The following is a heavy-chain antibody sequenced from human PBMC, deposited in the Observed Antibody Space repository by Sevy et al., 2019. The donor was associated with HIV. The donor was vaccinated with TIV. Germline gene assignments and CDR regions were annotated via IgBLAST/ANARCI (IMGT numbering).Heavy chain of an antibody. J-gene: IGHJ3*01. CDR1: EITLSNYA. CDR3: AKDRAVLVGDAFDL. Sequence: GGSLRLSCAASEITLSNYAVNWVRQAPGRGLEWVSAISGSGGSTYYADSVKGRFTISRDNSKNTLSLQMHSLRVEDTAVYYCAKDRAVLVGDAFDLWGQGTMVTVSS. V-gene: IGHV3-23*01. D-gene: IGHD2-15*01. CDR2: ISGSGGST.